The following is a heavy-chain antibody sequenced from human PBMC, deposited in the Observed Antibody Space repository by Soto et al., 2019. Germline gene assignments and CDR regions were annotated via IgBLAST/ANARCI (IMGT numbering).Heavy chain of an antibody. CDR3: AREGRWDSSGWYHIRDWFDP. Sequence: ASVKVSCKASGYTFTSYDINWVRQATGQGLEWMGWMNPNSGNTGYAQKFQGRVTMTRNTSISTAYMELSSLRAEDTAVYYCAREGRWDSSGWYHIRDWFDPWGQGTLVTVSS. CDR1: GYTFTSYD. J-gene: IGHJ5*02. D-gene: IGHD6-19*01. CDR2: MNPNSGNT. V-gene: IGHV1-8*01.